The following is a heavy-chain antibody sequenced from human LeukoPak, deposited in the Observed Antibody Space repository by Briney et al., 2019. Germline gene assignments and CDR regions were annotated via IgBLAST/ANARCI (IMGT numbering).Heavy chain of an antibody. Sequence: PGGSLRLSCAASGFIFSPYTMHWFRQPPGKGLEWLSYINTGSTTIYYADSVKGRFTISRDNAKNSLYLQLNSLRAEDTAVYYCARDSSVCAFDVWGQGTMVTVSS. CDR1: GFIFSPYT. V-gene: IGHV3-48*01. J-gene: IGHJ3*01. D-gene: IGHD6-6*01. CDR2: INTGSTTI. CDR3: ARDSSVCAFDV.